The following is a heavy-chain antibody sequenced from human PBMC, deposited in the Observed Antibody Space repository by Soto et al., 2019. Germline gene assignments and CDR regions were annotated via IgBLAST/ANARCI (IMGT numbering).Heavy chain of an antibody. V-gene: IGHV4-4*07. J-gene: IGHJ4*02. CDR2: IFSSVCT. CDR1: GGSINTFY. CDR3: AREGSYSAHYVVHGIQLWSFDF. D-gene: IGHD5-18*01. Sequence: ETLSLTCNVPGGSINTFYLRWVRQPAGKGVEWIGRIFSSVCTGFNTSLESRVAMSVDTSKNHFSLNLSSVTSADMDVYSCAREGSYSAHYVVHGIQLWSFDFWGQGALVTVSS.